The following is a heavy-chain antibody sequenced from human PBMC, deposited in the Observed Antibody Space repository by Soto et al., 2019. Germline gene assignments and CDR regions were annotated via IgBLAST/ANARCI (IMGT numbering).Heavy chain of an antibody. Sequence: QLLQSGGGLVQPGGSLTLSCAASGFTFGTTDMSWVRQAPGEGLEWVSTIDGSGGITYYAASVKGRFTISRDNSTNSVYLQMNSLSCDDTALYYFVKNSAGFNTWGQGAQVTVSS. CDR2: IDGSGGIT. J-gene: IGHJ5*02. CDR1: GFTFGTTD. V-gene: IGHV3-23*01. CDR3: VKNSAGFNT.